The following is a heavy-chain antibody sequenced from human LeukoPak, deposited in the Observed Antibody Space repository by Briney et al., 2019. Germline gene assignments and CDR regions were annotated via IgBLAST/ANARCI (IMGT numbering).Heavy chain of an antibody. D-gene: IGHD3-22*01. CDR1: GGSISSYY. Sequence: SETLSLTRTVSGGSISSYYWSWIRQPPGPELEGIRYIYYCGSTNYNPVLKSRVTISVDTSKNQFSLKLSSVTAADTAVYYCARQGRPDYCDSSGYYPFDYWGQGTLVTVSS. CDR2: IYYCGST. J-gene: IGHJ4*02. CDR3: ARQGRPDYCDSSGYYPFDY. V-gene: IGHV4-59*08.